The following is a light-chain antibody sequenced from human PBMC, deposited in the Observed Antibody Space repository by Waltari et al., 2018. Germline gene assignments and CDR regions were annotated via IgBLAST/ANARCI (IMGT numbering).Light chain of an antibody. Sequence: DIQMTQSPSTLSASLGDRVTITCRASQSISNWLAWYQQKPGKAPKLLLYKASTLESGVPSRFSGSGSGTEFTLTISSLQPDDFATYYCQQYNSYSLLTFGGGTKVEIK. CDR3: QQYNSYSLLT. CDR1: QSISNW. J-gene: IGKJ4*01. CDR2: KAS. V-gene: IGKV1-5*03.